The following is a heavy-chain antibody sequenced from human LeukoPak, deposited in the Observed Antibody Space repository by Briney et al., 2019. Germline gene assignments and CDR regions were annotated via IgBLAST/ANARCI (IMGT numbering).Heavy chain of an antibody. V-gene: IGHV4-39*01. CDR1: GGSISSSSYY. CDR3: ARQGIGSSYYYYYYMDV. D-gene: IGHD1-26*01. Sequence: PSETLSLTCTVSGGSISSSSYYWGWIRQPPGKGLEWIGSIYYSGSTYYNPSLKSRVTISVDTSKNQFSVKLSSVTAADTAVYYCARQGIGSSYYYYYYMDVWGKGTTVTVSS. J-gene: IGHJ6*03. CDR2: IYYSGST.